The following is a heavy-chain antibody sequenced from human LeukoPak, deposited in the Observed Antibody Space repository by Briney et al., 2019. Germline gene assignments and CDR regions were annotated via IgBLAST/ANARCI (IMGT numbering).Heavy chain of an antibody. CDR1: GFTFSSYS. CDR2: ISSSSSYI. Sequence: GGSLRLSCAASGFTFSSYSMNWVRQAPGKGLEWVSSISSSSSYIYYADSVKGRFTISRDNAKNSLYLQMNSLRAEDTAVYYCASYYYGSGSYYNVWDYWGQGTLVTVSS. D-gene: IGHD3-10*01. V-gene: IGHV3-21*01. J-gene: IGHJ4*02. CDR3: ASYYYGSGSYYNVWDY.